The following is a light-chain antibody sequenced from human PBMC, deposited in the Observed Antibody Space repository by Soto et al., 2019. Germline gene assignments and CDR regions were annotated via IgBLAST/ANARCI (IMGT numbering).Light chain of an antibody. Sequence: EIVLTQSPATLSLSPGERATLSCRASQSVSTFLAWYQQKPGQAPRLLIYDASNRATGIPGRFSGSGSGTDFTLTISSLEPEDFAVYYCQHRSNWPLTFGGGTKVDI. CDR1: QSVSTF. J-gene: IGKJ4*01. CDR3: QHRSNWPLT. V-gene: IGKV3-11*01. CDR2: DAS.